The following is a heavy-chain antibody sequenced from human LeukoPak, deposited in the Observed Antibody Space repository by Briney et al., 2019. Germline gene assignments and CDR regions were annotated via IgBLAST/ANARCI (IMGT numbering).Heavy chain of an antibody. D-gene: IGHD3-3*01. Sequence: GESLKISCKGSGYSFTTYWIGWVRQMPGKGLEWIGIIYPGDSDTRYSPSFQGQVTISVDKSISTTYLQWNSLKASDTAMYYCARLGDASPPLYGGQGTLVTVSS. CDR2: IYPGDSDT. J-gene: IGHJ4*02. V-gene: IGHV5-51*01. CDR1: GYSFTTYW. CDR3: ARLGDASPPLY.